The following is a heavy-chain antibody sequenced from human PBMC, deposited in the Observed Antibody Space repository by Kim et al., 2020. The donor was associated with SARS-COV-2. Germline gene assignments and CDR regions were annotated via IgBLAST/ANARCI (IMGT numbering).Heavy chain of an antibody. V-gene: IGHV2-5*02. J-gene: IGHJ4*02. Sequence: SGPTLVNPTQTLTLTCTFSGFSLSTSGVGVGWIRQPPGKALEWLALIYWDDDKRYSPSLKIRLTITKDTSKNQVVLTMTNMDPVDTATYYCAHRHGVRGIPAATRVGYFDYWGQGTLVTVSS. D-gene: IGHD3-10*01. CDR3: AHRHGVRGIPAATRVGYFDY. CDR1: GFSLSTSGVG. CDR2: IYWDDDK.